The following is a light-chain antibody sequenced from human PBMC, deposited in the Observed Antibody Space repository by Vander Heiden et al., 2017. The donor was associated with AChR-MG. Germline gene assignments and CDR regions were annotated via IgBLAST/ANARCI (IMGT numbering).Light chain of an antibody. CDR1: QSVLYSSNNKNY. V-gene: IGKV4-1*01. Sequence: DIVMTQSPDSLAVSLGERATINCKSSQSVLYSSNNKNYLAWYQQKPGQPPKLLIYWASTRESGVPDRFSGSGSGTDFTLTISSLQAEDVAVYYCQQYDSTPLTFGPGTKVDIQ. CDR2: WAS. J-gene: IGKJ3*01. CDR3: QQYDSTPLT.